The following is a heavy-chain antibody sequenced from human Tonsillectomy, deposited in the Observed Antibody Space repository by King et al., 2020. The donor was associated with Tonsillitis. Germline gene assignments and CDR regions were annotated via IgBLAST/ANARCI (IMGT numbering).Heavy chain of an antibody. CDR1: GFTFSRNA. V-gene: IGHV3-23*04. Sequence: VQLVESGGGLVQPGGSRRLSCAASGFTFSRNAMSWVRQAPGKGLEWVSVISGSAGSTYYADSVKGRFTISRDNSKNMLYLQMNSLRAEDTAVDYCAKDDKPESPDIVVVVGVHYFDYWGQGTLVTFSS. CDR2: ISGSAGST. D-gene: IGHD2-15*01. J-gene: IGHJ4*02. CDR3: AKDDKPESPDIVVVVGVHYFDY.